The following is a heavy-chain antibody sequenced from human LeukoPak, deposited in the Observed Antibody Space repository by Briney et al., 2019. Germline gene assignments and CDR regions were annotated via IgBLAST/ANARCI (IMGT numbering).Heavy chain of an antibody. CDR3: ARVDAVVSSGYQRFFQH. D-gene: IGHD3-22*01. J-gene: IGHJ1*01. V-gene: IGHV3-30*02. CDR1: GFTFSSYG. CDR2: IRYDGSNK. Sequence: PGGSLRLSCAASGFTFSSYGMHWVRQAPGKGLEWVAFIRYDGSNKYYADSVKGRFTISRDNSKNTLYLQMNSLRAEDTAVYYCARVDAVVSSGYQRFFQHWGQGTLVTVSS.